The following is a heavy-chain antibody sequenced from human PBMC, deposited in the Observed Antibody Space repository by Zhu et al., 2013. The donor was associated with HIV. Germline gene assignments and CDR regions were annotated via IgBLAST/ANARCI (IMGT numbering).Heavy chain of an antibody. J-gene: IGHJ5*02. Sequence: QVQLVQSGAEVKTPGASVKVSCKASGYTFTDYYMHWVRQAPGQGLEWMGIINPSGGSTTYAQKFQGRVTMTRDTSTSTVYMELSSLRSEDTAVYYCARSYYDFWSGYYTGLDPWGQGTLVTVSS. CDR1: GYTFTDYY. CDR2: INPSGGST. CDR3: ARSYYDFWSGYYTGLDP. V-gene: IGHV1-46*01. D-gene: IGHD3-3*01.